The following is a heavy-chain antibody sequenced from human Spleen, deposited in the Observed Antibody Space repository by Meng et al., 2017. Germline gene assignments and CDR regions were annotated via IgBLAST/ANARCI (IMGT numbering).Heavy chain of an antibody. Sequence: QVQLQRWRAGLLKPSETLSLSSVVSGGAFSDYYWSWIRQHPGKGREWIGEINHSGSTNSNPSLESRATISVDTSQNNLSLKLSSVTAADSAVYYCARGPTTMAHDFDYWGQGTLVTVSS. V-gene: IGHV4-34*01. D-gene: IGHD4-11*01. CDR2: INHSGST. CDR1: GGAFSDYY. J-gene: IGHJ4*02. CDR3: ARGPTTMAHDFDY.